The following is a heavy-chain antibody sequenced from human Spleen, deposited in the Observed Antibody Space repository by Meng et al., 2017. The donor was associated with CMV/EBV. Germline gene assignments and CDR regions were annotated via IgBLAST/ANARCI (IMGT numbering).Heavy chain of an antibody. D-gene: IGHD3-3*01. CDR1: SISSYY. CDR2: IYYSGST. V-gene: IGHV4-59*01. Sequence: SISSYYWSWIRQPPGKGLEWIGYIYYSGSTNYNPSLKSRVTISVDTSKNQFSLKLSSVTAADTAVYYCARAATFWSGYLDSHWYFDLWGRGTLVTVSS. J-gene: IGHJ2*01. CDR3: ARAATFWSGYLDSHWYFDL.